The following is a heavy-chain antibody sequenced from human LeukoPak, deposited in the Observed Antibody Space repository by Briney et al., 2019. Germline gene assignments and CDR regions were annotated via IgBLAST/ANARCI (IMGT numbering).Heavy chain of an antibody. CDR2: YSSGGKHP. V-gene: IGHV3-30*03. D-gene: IGHD2-15*01. J-gene: IGHJ6*03. CDR3: ARVLRYCSGGNCYSGGLGYMDV. Sequence: GGSLRLSCAASGFDFNNYVIHWVRQAPGKGLEWVTIYSSGGKHPYSADSVKGRFTPSRDNSKNTIYLQMNSLRPDDTAIYYCARVLRYCSGGNCYSGGLGYMDVWGKGTTVTISS. CDR1: GFDFNNYV.